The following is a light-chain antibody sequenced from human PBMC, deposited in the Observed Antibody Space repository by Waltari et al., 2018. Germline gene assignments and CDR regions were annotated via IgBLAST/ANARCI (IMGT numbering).Light chain of an antibody. CDR2: WAS. Sequence: IVMTQSPDSLAVSLGERATINCKSSQSVLYSSNNKNYLAWYQQKPGQPPKVLFYWASTRESGVPDRFSGSGSGTDFTLTISSLQAEDVAVYYCQQHYSSPFTFGPGTKVDIK. CDR3: QQHYSSPFT. V-gene: IGKV4-1*01. J-gene: IGKJ3*01. CDR1: QSVLYSSNNKNY.